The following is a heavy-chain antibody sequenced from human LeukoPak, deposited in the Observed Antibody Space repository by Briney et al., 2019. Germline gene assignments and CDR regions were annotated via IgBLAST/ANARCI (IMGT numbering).Heavy chain of an antibody. J-gene: IGHJ3*02. Sequence: GGSLRLSCAASGFTFSSYAMHWVRQAPGKGLEWVAVISYDGSNKYYADSVKGRFTISRDNSKNTLYLQMNSLRAEDTAVYYCAREVSWYDAFDIWGQGTMVTVSS. CDR1: GFTFSSYA. CDR2: ISYDGSNK. V-gene: IGHV3-30-3*01. CDR3: AREVSWYDAFDI. D-gene: IGHD6-13*01.